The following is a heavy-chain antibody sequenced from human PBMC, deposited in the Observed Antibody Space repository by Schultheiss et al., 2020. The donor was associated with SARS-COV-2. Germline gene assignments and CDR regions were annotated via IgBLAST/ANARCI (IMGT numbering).Heavy chain of an antibody. CDR3: ARGCLDVVSVSNWFDP. CDR1: GGSISRGSYY. D-gene: IGHD2-21*01. Sequence: SETLSLTCTVSGGSISRGSYYWTWVLQPAGKGLEWIGRIFASGSTHYNPSLKSRVTMSLDTSKNQFSLRLNSVTAADTAVYYCARGCLDVVSVSNWFDPWGQGTLVTVSS. V-gene: IGHV4-61*02. J-gene: IGHJ5*02. CDR2: IFASGST.